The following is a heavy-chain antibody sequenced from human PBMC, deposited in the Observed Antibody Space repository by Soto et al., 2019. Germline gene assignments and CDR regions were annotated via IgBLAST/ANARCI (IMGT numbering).Heavy chain of an antibody. CDR2: VSFSGST. CDR3: ASLEVLRQWLVRGGPFDY. V-gene: IGHV4-39*01. J-gene: IGHJ4*02. D-gene: IGHD6-19*01. CDR1: GGSITGNGFF. Sequence: PSETLSLTCTVSGGSITGNGFFWGWIRRPPGKGLEWIGTVSFSGSTYFNSSLESRVTISADTSKNQFSLRLISVTAADTAVYYCASLEVLRQWLVRGGPFDYWGQGPLVTVSS.